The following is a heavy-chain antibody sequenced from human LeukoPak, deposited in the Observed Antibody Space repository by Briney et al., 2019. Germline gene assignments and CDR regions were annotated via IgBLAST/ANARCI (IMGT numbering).Heavy chain of an antibody. CDR1: GYTLTELS. Sequence: ASVKVSCKVSGYTLTELSMHWVRQAPGKGLEWMGGFDPEDGETIYAQKFQGRVTMTEDTSTDTAYMGLSSLRSEDTAVYYCATFGPDGSWANFDYWGQGTLVTVSS. D-gene: IGHD1-26*01. V-gene: IGHV1-24*01. J-gene: IGHJ4*02. CDR2: FDPEDGET. CDR3: ATFGPDGSWANFDY.